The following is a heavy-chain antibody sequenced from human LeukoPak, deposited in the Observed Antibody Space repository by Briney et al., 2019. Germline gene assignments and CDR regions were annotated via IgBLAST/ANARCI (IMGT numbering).Heavy chain of an antibody. CDR1: GYSFTSYW. D-gene: IGHD3-22*01. V-gene: IGHV5-51*01. J-gene: IGHJ3*02. CDR2: IYPGDSDT. CDR3: ARLDYVSSGYTGYGHFDI. Sequence: GEFLKISCKGSGYSFTSYWIGWVRQMPGKGLEWMGIIYPGDSDTRYSPSFQGQVTISADKSISTAYLQWSSLKASDTAMYYCARLDYVSSGYTGYGHFDIWGQGTTVTVSS.